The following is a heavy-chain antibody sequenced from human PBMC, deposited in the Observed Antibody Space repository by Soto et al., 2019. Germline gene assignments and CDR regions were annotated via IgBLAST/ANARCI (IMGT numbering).Heavy chain of an antibody. CDR3: ARDLRYFDWLGGYFDH. CDR2: ITAYHGNT. Sequence: SAKVAGQASGYTFTGYGMTSVRQAPAQGLEWRGWITAYHGNTKYAQKLQGRVTMTTDTSTSTAYMELRSLRSDYTAVYYCARDLRYFDWLGGYFDHWARGTMDT. CDR1: GYTFTGYG. V-gene: IGHV1-18*01. D-gene: IGHD3-9*01. J-gene: IGHJ4*02.